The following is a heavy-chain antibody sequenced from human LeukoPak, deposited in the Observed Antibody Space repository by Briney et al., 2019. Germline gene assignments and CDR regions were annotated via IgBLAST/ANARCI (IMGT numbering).Heavy chain of an antibody. CDR1: GFTFDDYA. V-gene: IGHV3-9*01. J-gene: IGHJ4*02. Sequence: GRSLRLSCAASGFTFDDYAMHWVRQAPGKGLEWVSGISWDSDSTGYADSVKGRFTISRDNAKNSLYLQMNSLRAEDTALYYCAKDSIAAAGYQHYYFDYWGQGTLVTVSS. D-gene: IGHD6-13*01. CDR3: AKDSIAAAGYQHYYFDY. CDR2: ISWDSDST.